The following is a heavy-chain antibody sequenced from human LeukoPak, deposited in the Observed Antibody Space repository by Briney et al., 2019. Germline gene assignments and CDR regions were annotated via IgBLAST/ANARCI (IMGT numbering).Heavy chain of an antibody. CDR1: GFTFSSYG. J-gene: IGHJ4*02. D-gene: IGHD1-26*01. V-gene: IGHV3-30*02. Sequence: PGGSLRLSCAASGFTFSSYGMHWVRQAPGKGLEWVAFIRYDGSNKYYADSVKGRFTISRDNSKNTLNLQMNSLRAEDTAVYYCAKAGGSYGEYYFDYWGQGTLVTVSS. CDR2: IRYDGSNK. CDR3: AKAGGSYGEYYFDY.